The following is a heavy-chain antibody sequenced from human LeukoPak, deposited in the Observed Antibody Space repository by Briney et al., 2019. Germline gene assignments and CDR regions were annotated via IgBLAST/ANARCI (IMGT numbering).Heavy chain of an antibody. D-gene: IGHD6-13*01. J-gene: IGHJ4*02. CDR3: AKDAAAAGYFDY. CDR1: GFTFSIYA. CDR2: ITGSGGGT. Sequence: GGSLRLSCAASGFTFSIYAMTWVRQTPGKGLEWVSTITGSGGGTYYADSVKGRFTISRGNSKDTLYLQMNSLRAEDTAVYYCAKDAAAAGYFDYWGQGTLVTVSS. V-gene: IGHV3-23*01.